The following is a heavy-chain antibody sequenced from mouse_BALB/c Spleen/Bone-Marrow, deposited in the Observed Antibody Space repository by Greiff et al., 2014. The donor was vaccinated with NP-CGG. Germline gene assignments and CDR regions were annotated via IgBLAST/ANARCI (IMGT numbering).Heavy chain of an antibody. J-gene: IGHJ2*01. V-gene: IGHV1-54*01. CDR1: GYAFTNYL. CDR2: INPGSGGA. D-gene: IGHD3-2*01. Sequence: VKLVESGAELVRPGTSVKVSCKASGYAFTNYLIEWVKQRPVQGLEWIGVINPGSGGANYNAKSKGKATLTADKSSSTAYMQLSSLTSDDSAVYFCAREWTARAVDYWGQGTTLTVSS. CDR3: AREWTARAVDY.